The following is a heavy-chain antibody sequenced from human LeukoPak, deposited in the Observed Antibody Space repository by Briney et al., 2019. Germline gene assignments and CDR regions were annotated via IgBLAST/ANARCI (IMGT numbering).Heavy chain of an antibody. CDR1: GGSFSGYY. CDR2: INHSGST. Sequence: SETLSLTCAVYGGSFSGYYWSWIRQPPGKGLEWIGEINHSGSTNYNPSLKSRATISVDTSKNQFSLKLSSVTAADTAVYYCATYYDFWSGYYYYAMDVWGQGTTVTVSS. J-gene: IGHJ6*02. D-gene: IGHD3-3*01. CDR3: ATYYDFWSGYYYYAMDV. V-gene: IGHV4-34*01.